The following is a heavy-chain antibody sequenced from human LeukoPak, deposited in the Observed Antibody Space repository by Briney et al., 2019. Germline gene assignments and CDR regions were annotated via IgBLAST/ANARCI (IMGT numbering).Heavy chain of an antibody. J-gene: IGHJ4*02. Sequence: SDPTLVKPTQTLTLTCTFSGFSLSTSGVGVGWICQPPGKALEWLALIYWNDDKRYSPSLKSRLTITKDTSKNQVVLSMTNMDPVDTATYYCAHRSSGWPYDYWGQGTLVTVSS. D-gene: IGHD6-19*01. CDR1: GFSLSTSGVG. V-gene: IGHV2-5*01. CDR3: AHRSSGWPYDY. CDR2: IYWNDDK.